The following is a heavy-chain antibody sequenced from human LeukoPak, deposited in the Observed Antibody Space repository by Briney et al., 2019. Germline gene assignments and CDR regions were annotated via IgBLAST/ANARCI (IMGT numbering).Heavy chain of an antibody. CDR3: ASHYDILTGYRAYYYGMDV. Sequence: GGSLRLSCAASGFTFSSYSMNWVRQAPGKGLEWVSSISSSSSDIYYADSVKGRFTISRDNAKNSLYLQMNSLRAEDTAVYYCASHYDILTGYRAYYYGMDVWGQGTTVTVSS. V-gene: IGHV3-21*01. J-gene: IGHJ6*02. D-gene: IGHD3-9*01. CDR1: GFTFSSYS. CDR2: ISSSSSDI.